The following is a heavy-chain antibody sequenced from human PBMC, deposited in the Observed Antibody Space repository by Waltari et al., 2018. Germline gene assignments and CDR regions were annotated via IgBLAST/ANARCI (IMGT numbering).Heavy chain of an antibody. Sequence: QVQLQESGQGLVKPSGTLSLTCAVSGDSISGNYWWSWVRQSPEKGLEWIGQVHHSGKTHYNPSLQSRVAISVDKPKNQFSLNLNSVTAADTAIYYCAGDRAIGLFFDY. CDR2: VHHSGKT. J-gene: IGHJ4*01. CDR1: GDSISGNYW. CDR3: AGDRAIGLFFDY. D-gene: IGHD2-2*01. V-gene: IGHV4-4*02.